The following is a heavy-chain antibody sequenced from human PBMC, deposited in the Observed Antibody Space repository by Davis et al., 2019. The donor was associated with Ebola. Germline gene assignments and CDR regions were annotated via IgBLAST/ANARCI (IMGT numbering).Heavy chain of an antibody. J-gene: IGHJ6*02. CDR1: GFTLSNYR. V-gene: IGHV3-21*01. D-gene: IGHD6-19*01. Sequence: PGGSLTLFCAPSGFTLSNYRMICVRQAPGKGLEWVSSISRSSDYIYYADSVKGRFTISRDNAKNSLDLQMNRLRAEDTAVYHCARDGSITVPAGVYYYSAMDVWGQGTTVTVSS. CDR2: ISRSSDYI. CDR3: ARDGSITVPAGVYYYSAMDV.